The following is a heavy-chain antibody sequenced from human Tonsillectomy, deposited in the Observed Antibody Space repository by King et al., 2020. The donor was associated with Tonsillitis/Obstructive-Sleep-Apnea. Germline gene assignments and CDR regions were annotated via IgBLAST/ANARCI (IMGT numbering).Heavy chain of an antibody. D-gene: IGHD3-10*01. V-gene: IGHV4-59*01. CDR3: ARMGRSGSYYLKNWFDP. Sequence: VQLQESGPGLVRPSETLSLTCTVSGGSISGYFWSWIRQPPGKGLEWIGYIYYSGSTSYNPSLQSRVTISVDTSKTQFSLKLSSVTAADTAVYYCARMGRSGSYYLKNWFDPWGQGTPVTVSS. CDR1: GGSISGYF. J-gene: IGHJ5*02. CDR2: IYYSGST.